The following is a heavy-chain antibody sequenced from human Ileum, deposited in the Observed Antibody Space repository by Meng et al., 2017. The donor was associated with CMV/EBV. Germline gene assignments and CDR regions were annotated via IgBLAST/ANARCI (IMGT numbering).Heavy chain of an antibody. CDR1: GYTFTSYD. CDR3: TRGRQIPPGYCTSATCPDY. Sequence: ASVKVSCKASGYTFTSYDINWVRQAVGQGLESMGWMNPDSGKTGYVQKFQGRVTMTRDTSISTAYMELSSLRYEDTGVYYCTRGRQIPPGYCTSATCPDYWGQGTLVTVSS. CDR2: MNPDSGKT. D-gene: IGHD2-2*01. J-gene: IGHJ4*02. V-gene: IGHV1-8*01.